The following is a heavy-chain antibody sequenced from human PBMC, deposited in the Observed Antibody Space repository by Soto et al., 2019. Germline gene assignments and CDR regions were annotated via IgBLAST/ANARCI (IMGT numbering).Heavy chain of an antibody. CDR3: ASASKGITIFGVVIRGPFDP. Sequence: SETLSLTCAVYGGSFSGYYWSWIRQPPGKGLEWIGEINHSGSTNYNPSLKSRVTISVDTSKNQFSLKLSSVTAADTAVYYCASASKGITIFGVVIRGPFDPWGQGTLVTVSS. CDR1: GGSFSGYY. D-gene: IGHD3-3*01. J-gene: IGHJ5*02. CDR2: INHSGST. V-gene: IGHV4-34*01.